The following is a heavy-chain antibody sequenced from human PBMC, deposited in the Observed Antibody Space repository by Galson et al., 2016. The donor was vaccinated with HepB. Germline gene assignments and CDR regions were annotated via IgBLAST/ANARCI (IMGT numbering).Heavy chain of an antibody. D-gene: IGHD3-22*01. V-gene: IGHV5-10-1*01. J-gene: IGHJ4*02. Sequence: QSGAEVKXPGESLRISCQASGYSFTDYWITWVRQMPGKGLEWMGRIDPRDSYINYSPSFQGRVTISVDRSISAAYLQWSRLRASDTATYYCARHVHSSSSGADDCGGQGSLVTASS. CDR3: ARHVHSSSSGADDC. CDR1: GYSFTDYW. CDR2: IDPRDSYI.